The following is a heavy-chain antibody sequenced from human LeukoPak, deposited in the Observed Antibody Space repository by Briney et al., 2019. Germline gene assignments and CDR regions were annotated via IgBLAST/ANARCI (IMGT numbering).Heavy chain of an antibody. V-gene: IGHV3-23*01. Sequence: GGSLRLSCAASGFTFSSCAMSWVRQAPGKGLEWVSSIGPGGDTHYADSVKGRFTISRDNSRNTLYLQMNSLRAEDTAVYYCATYVPPNRYFDYWDQGTVVTVSS. D-gene: IGHD1-14*01. CDR1: GFTFSSCA. J-gene: IGHJ4*02. CDR2: IGPGGDT. CDR3: ATYVPPNRYFDY.